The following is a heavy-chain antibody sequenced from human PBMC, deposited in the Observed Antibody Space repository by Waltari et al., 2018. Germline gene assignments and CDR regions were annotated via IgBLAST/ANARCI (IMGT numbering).Heavy chain of an antibody. CDR1: GFTVSSNS. CDR2: IYSGGRT. CDR3: GSISSSYFDY. J-gene: IGHJ4*02. D-gene: IGHD6-6*01. Sequence: EVQLVESGGGLIQPGGSLRLSCAASGFTVSSNSMSWVRQAPGKGLEWVSVIYSGGRTYYAVSVKGRFTIFRDNSKNTLDLEMNSLRAEDTAVYYCGSISSSYFDYWGQGTLVTVSS. V-gene: IGHV3-53*01.